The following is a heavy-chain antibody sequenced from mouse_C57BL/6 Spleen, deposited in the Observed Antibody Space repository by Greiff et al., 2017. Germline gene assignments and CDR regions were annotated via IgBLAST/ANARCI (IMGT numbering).Heavy chain of an antibody. V-gene: IGHV2-9*01. D-gene: IGHD2-5*01. J-gene: IGHJ4*01. Sequence: QVQLKESGPGLVAPSQSLSISCTASGFSLTSYGVDWVRQPPGKGLEWLGVIWGGGSTNYNSALMSRLSISKDNSKSQVFLKMSSLQTDDTAMYYCAKSEDSNRGAMDYWGQGTSVTVSS. CDR2: IWGGGST. CDR3: AKSEDSNRGAMDY. CDR1: GFSLTSYG.